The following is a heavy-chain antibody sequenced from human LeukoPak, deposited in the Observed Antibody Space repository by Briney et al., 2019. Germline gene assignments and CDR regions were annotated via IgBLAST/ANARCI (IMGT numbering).Heavy chain of an antibody. CDR1: GGSISSGDYY. D-gene: IGHD3-10*01. V-gene: IGHV4-30-4*01. CDR2: IYYSGST. CDR3: ARDRRRLLWLSDAFDI. Sequence: SETLSLTCTVSGGSISSGDYYWSWIRQPPGKGLEWIGYIYYSGSTYYNPSLKSRVTISVDTSKNQFSLKLSSVTAADTAVYYCARDRRRLLWLSDAFDIWGQGTMVTVSS. J-gene: IGHJ3*02.